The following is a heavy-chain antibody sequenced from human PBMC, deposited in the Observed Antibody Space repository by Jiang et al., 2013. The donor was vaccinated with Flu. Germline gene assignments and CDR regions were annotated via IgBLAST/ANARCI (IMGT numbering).Heavy chain of an antibody. V-gene: IGHV4-59*03. J-gene: IGHJ4*02. CDR2: VHYSGST. CDR1: GGSISSYY. CDR3: VGYCAGGRCPDK. D-gene: IGHD2-15*01. Sequence: GSGLVKPSETLSLTCTVSGGSISSYYWTWIRQPPGKGLEWIGYVHYSGSTKYNASLKSRVTISVDTSKNQFSLDLSSVTAADTAVYYCVGYCAGGRCPDKWGQGTLVTVSS.